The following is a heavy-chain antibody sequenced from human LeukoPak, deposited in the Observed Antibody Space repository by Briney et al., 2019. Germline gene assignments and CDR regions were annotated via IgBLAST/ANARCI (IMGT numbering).Heavy chain of an antibody. D-gene: IGHD3-16*02. J-gene: IGHJ4*02. V-gene: IGHV1-8*03. Sequence: ASVKVSCKASGYTFTSYDINWVRQATGQGHEWMGWMNPNSGNTGYAQKFRGRVSITRNTSISTAYMEVSSLVSEDTAVYYCARLGELSSDDYWGQGTLVTVSS. CDR2: MNPNSGNT. CDR3: ARLGELSSDDY. CDR1: GYTFTSYD.